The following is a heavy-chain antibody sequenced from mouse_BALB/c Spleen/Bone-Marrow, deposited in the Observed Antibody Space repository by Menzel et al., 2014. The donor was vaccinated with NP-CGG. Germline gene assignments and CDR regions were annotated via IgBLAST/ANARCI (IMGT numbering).Heavy chain of an antibody. CDR2: IXXXXGST. J-gene: IGHJ3*01. CDR3: ARHGDYYGSSLFAY. CDR1: EYEFPSHD. D-gene: IGHD1-1*01. V-gene: IGHV5-2*01. Sequence: EVKVVDSGGGLVQPGESLKLSCESNEYEFPSHDMSWVRKTPXXXXXLVXXIXXXXGSTYYPDTMERRFIISRDNSKKTLYLQMSSLRSEDTAFYYCARHGDYYGSSLFAYWGQGTLVTVSA.